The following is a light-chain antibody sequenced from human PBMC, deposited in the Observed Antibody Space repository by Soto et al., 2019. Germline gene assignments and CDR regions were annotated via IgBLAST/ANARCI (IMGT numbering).Light chain of an antibody. V-gene: IGKV1-39*01. Sequence: DIQMTQSPSTLSASVGDRVTITCRASQSIRSYLNWYQQKPGKAPKLLIYAASSLQTGVPSRFSGSGSGTDFTLTISNLQPEDFATYYCQQTSSTPTFGGGTKVDNK. CDR1: QSIRSY. J-gene: IGKJ4*01. CDR2: AAS. CDR3: QQTSSTPT.